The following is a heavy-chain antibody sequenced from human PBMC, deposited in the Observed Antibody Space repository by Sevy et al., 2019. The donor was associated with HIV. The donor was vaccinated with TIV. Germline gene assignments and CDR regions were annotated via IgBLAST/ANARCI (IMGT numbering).Heavy chain of an antibody. J-gene: IGHJ5*02. Sequence: GGSLRLSCAASGFTFSSYGMHWVRQAPGKGLEWVAVIWYDGSNKYYADSVKGRLTISRDNSKNTLYLQMNSLRAEDTAVYYCARDTGSYYDIVNWFDPWGQGTLVTVSS. CDR1: GFTFSSYG. CDR2: IWYDGSNK. D-gene: IGHD3-22*01. CDR3: ARDTGSYYDIVNWFDP. V-gene: IGHV3-33*01.